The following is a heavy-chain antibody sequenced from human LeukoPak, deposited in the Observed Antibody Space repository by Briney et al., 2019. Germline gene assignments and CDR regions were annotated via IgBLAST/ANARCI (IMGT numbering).Heavy chain of an antibody. CDR1: GYTFSSYD. D-gene: IGHD3-22*01. CDR2: MNPNSGNT. J-gene: IGHJ3*02. Sequence: EASVRVSSKASGYTFSSYDINWVRQATGQGLEWMGWMNPNSGNTGYTQKFQGRVTITRNTSISTAYMELSSLRSEDTAVYYCARAPDYYDSSGYYSDAFDIWGQGTMVTVSS. CDR3: ARAPDYYDSSGYYSDAFDI. V-gene: IGHV1-8*01.